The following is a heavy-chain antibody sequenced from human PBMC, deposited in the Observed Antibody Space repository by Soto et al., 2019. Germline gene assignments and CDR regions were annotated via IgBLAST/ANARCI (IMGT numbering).Heavy chain of an antibody. Sequence: QVQLVQSGAEVQKPGASVKLSCKASGYTFTTYSMHWVRQAPGQSLEWLGWINTGNGDTRYPQKFQGRVTVTRDTSASTVYMELSSLNSEDTAAYYCARDRVGNDYWGQGTQVTVSS. V-gene: IGHV1-3*04. CDR2: INTGNGDT. CDR1: GYTFTTYS. CDR3: ARDRVGNDY. J-gene: IGHJ4*02.